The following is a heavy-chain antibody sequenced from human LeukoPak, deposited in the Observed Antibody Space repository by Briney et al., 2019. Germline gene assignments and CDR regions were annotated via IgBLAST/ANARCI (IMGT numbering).Heavy chain of an antibody. V-gene: IGHV1-2*02. CDR1: GYTFTDYY. Sequence: GASVKVSCKASGYTFTDYYIHWVRQAPGQGPEWMGWLNSESGGAKYAQRFQARVTMTRDTSISTAYMDLSRLRSDDTAVYYCARGSIVGATFDYFDYWGQGTLVTVSS. CDR3: ARGSIVGATFDYFDY. J-gene: IGHJ4*02. D-gene: IGHD1-26*01. CDR2: LNSESGGA.